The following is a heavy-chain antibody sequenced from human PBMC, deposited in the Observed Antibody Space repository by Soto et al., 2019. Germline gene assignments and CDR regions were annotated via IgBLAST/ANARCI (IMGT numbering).Heavy chain of an antibody. CDR1: GGSFNGYY. D-gene: IGHD1-26*01. J-gene: IGHJ4*02. CDR2: INHSGST. Sequence: SETLSLTCAVYGGSFNGYYWSWIRQPPGKGLEWIGEINHSGSTNYNPSLKSRVTISVDTSKNQFSLKLSSVTAADTAVYYCARGLELGDFDYWGQGTLVTVSS. CDR3: ARGLELGDFDY. V-gene: IGHV4-34*01.